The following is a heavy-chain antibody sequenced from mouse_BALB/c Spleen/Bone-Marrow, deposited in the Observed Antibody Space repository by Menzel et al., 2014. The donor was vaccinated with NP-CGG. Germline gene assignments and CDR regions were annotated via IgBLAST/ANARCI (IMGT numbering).Heavy chain of an antibody. CDR2: INRDGGIT. J-gene: IGHJ2*01. V-gene: IGHV5-6-2*01. D-gene: IGHD1-1*01. Sequence: EVMLVESGGGLVKPGGSLKLSCAASGFTFSSYYMSWVRQTPEKRLELVASINRDGGITFYPDTLKGRSTISRDNANNPLYLQVSSLKSEGTTLYYCARRELRWDYFDYWGQGTTLTVSS. CDR1: GFTFSSYY. CDR3: ARRELRWDYFDY.